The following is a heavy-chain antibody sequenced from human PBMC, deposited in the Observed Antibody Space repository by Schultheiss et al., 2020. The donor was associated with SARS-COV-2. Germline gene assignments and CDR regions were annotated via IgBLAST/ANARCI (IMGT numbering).Heavy chain of an antibody. CDR3: ARELVDIVVVVAARVFDY. D-gene: IGHD2-15*01. CDR1: GFTFSSYE. V-gene: IGHV3-15*01. CDR2: IKSKTDGGTT. J-gene: IGHJ4*02. Sequence: GGSLRLSCAASGFTFSSYEMNWVRQAPGKGLEWVGRIKSKTDGGTTDYAAPVKGRFTISRDDSKNTLYLQMNSLRAEDTAVYYCARELVDIVVVVAARVFDYWGQGTLVTVAS.